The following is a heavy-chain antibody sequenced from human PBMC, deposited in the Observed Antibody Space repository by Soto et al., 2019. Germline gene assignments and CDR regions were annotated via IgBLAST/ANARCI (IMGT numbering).Heavy chain of an antibody. CDR3: ARVGTPIDY. CDR1: GYTFTNFG. J-gene: IGHJ4*02. Sequence: QVQLVQSGAEVKKPGASVKVSCKTSGYTFTNFGLSWVRQAPGQGLEWMGWISAYNGNTNYAQNFQGRVTMTTDTSTSTAYMERRSLRADATSVDSCARVGTPIDYWGQGTLVTVSS. V-gene: IGHV1-18*01. D-gene: IGHD7-27*01. CDR2: ISAYNGNT.